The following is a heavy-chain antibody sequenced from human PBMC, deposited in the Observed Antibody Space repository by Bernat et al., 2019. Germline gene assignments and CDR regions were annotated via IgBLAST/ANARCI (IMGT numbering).Heavy chain of an antibody. D-gene: IGHD6-6*01. CDR2: INPNSGGT. CDR1: GYTFTGYY. J-gene: IGHJ4*02. V-gene: IGHV1-2*06. Sequence: QVQLVQSGAEVKKPGASVKVSCKASGYTFTGYYMHWVRQAPGQGLEWMGRINPNSGGTNYAQKFQGRVTMTRDTSISTAYMELSRLRSDDTAVNYCARELRTRYSSSSGFDYWGQGTLVTVSS. CDR3: ARELRTRYSSSSGFDY.